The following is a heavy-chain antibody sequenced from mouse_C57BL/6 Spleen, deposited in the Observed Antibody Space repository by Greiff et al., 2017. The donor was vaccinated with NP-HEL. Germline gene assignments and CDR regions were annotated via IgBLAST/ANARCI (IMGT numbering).Heavy chain of an antibody. Sequence: VQLQQPGAELVKPGASVKMSCKASGYTFTSYWITWVKQRPGQGLEWIGDIYPGSGSTNYNEKFKSKATLTVDTSSSTAYMQLSSLTSEDSAVYYCAGYYYGSSYLYYFDYWGQGTTLTVSS. J-gene: IGHJ2*01. CDR3: AGYYYGSSYLYYFDY. D-gene: IGHD1-1*01. CDR1: GYTFTSYW. CDR2: IYPGSGST. V-gene: IGHV1-55*01.